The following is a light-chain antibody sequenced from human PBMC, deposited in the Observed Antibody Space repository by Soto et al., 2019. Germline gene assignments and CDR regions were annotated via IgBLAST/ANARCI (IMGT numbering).Light chain of an antibody. J-gene: IGKJ4*01. CDR1: QSVSSY. CDR2: DAS. Sequence: EIVLTQSPATLSLSPGERATLSCRASQSVSSYLAWYQQKPGQAPRLLIYDASNRATSIPARFSGSGSGTDFTLTISSLEHEDFAAYYCQQRSNWLTFGGGTKVEIK. CDR3: QQRSNWLT. V-gene: IGKV3-11*01.